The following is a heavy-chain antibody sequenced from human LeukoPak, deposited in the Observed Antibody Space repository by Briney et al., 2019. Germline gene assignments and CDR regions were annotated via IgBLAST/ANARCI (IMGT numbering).Heavy chain of an antibody. Sequence: GGSLRLSCAASGFTVSSNYMSWVRQAPGKGLEWVSVIYSGGSTYYADSVKGRFTISRDNSKNTLYPQMNSLRAEDTAVYYCAKGNVLLVYAVLNFDYWGQGTLVTVFS. D-gene: IGHD2-8*01. V-gene: IGHV3-53*01. CDR3: AKGNVLLVYAVLNFDY. CDR2: IYSGGST. J-gene: IGHJ4*02. CDR1: GFTVSSNY.